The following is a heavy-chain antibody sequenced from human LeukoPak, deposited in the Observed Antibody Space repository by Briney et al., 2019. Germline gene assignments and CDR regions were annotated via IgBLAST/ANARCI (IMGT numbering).Heavy chain of an antibody. V-gene: IGHV4-34*01. CDR1: GGSFSGYY. CDR3: ARSGVDGCSSTSRCYYGMDV. CDR2: INHSGST. D-gene: IGHD2-2*01. Sequence: SETLSLTCAVYGGSFSGYYWSWIREPPGKGLEWIGEINHSGSTNYNPSLKSRVTISVDTSKTQYSLKLRSVTAADTAVYYGARSGVDGCSSTSRCYYGMDVWGKGTMVTVSS. J-gene: IGHJ6*04.